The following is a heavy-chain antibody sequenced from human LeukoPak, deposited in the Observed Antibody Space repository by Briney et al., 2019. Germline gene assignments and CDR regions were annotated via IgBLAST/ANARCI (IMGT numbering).Heavy chain of an antibody. Sequence: HPGGSLRLSCAASGFTFSRHAMSWVRQAPGRGLEWVSTIDRSGDDTYYRDSVKGRFTISRDNSKSTLYLQMYSLRAEDTAIYYCAKGGDELDYWGQRTLVTVSS. CDR2: IDRSGDDT. CDR3: AKGGDELDY. J-gene: IGHJ4*02. V-gene: IGHV3-23*01. CDR1: GFTFSRHA. D-gene: IGHD7-27*01.